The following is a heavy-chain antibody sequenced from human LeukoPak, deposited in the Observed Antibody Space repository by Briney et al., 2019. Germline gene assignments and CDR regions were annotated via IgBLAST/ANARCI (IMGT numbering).Heavy chain of an antibody. CDR2: ISAYNGNT. CDR3: ARGPITMVRGVPDYYYYGMDV. Sequence: ASVKVSCKASGYTFTSYGISWVRQAPGQGLEWMGWISAYNGNTNYAQKLQGRVTMTTDTSTSTAYMELRSLRSDDTAVYYCARGPITMVRGVPDYYYYGMDVWGQGTTVTVSS. V-gene: IGHV1-18*01. D-gene: IGHD3-10*01. CDR1: GYTFTSYG. J-gene: IGHJ6*02.